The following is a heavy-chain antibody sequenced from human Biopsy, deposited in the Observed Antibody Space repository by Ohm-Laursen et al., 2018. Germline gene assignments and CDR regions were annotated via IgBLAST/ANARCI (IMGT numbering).Heavy chain of an antibody. J-gene: IGHJ5*02. V-gene: IGHV4-39*01. CDR2: IFYRGST. CDR3: ARDYDTRGYYYVS. CDR1: GGSISNNNYY. Sequence: PSETLSLTCPVSGGSISNNNYYWGWIRQPPGKGLEWIGSIFYRGSTHYKPSLKSRVNISVDTSKNQFSLKLNSVTAADTAVYYCARDYDTRGYYYVSWGQGTLVTVSS. D-gene: IGHD3-22*01.